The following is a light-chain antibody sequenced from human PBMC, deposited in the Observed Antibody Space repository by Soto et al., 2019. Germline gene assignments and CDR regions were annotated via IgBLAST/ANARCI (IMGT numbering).Light chain of an antibody. CDR1: QNVNTIY. CDR2: AAS. V-gene: IGKV3-20*01. CDR3: QQYSSSPLT. J-gene: IGKJ4*01. Sequence: EIVLTQSPDTLSLSPGERATLSCRASQNVNTIYLAWYQQRPGQAPRLLIYAASNRAPGIPDRFSGSGSATDFTLTISRLEPEDFAVYYCQQYSSSPLTFGGGTKVDIK.